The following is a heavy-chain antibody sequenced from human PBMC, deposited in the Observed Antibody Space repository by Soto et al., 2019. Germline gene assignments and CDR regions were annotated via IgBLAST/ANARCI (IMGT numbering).Heavy chain of an antibody. CDR1: GGTFSSYA. CDR2: IIPIFGTA. J-gene: IGHJ4*02. Sequence: ASVKVSCKASGGTFSSYAISWVRQAPGQGLEWMGGIIPIFGTANYAQKFQGRVTITADESTSTAYMELSSLRSEDTAVYYCARGEGDGYNSAFDYWGQGTLVTVSS. V-gene: IGHV1-69*13. D-gene: IGHD5-12*01. CDR3: ARGEGDGYNSAFDY.